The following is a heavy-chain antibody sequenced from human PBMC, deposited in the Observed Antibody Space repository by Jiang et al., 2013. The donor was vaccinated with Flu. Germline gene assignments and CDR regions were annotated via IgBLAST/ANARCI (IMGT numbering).Heavy chain of an antibody. CDR1: GDSVSSNSAT. V-gene: IGHV6-1*01. Sequence: QTLSLTCAISGDSVSSNSATWNWIRQSPSRGFEWLGRTYYRSKWNDDYAVSVKSRITINPDTSKNQFSLQLNSVTPEDTAVYYCARGQQLVPSDAFDIWGQGTMVTVSS. D-gene: IGHD6-13*01. J-gene: IGHJ3*02. CDR3: ARGQQLVPSDAFDI. CDR2: TYYRSKWND.